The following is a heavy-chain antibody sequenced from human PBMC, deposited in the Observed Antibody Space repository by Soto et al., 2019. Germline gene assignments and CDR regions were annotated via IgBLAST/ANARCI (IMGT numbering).Heavy chain of an antibody. CDR2: IYWDDDK. V-gene: IGHV2-5*02. J-gene: IGHJ5*02. Sequence: QITLKESGPTLVKTTQTLTLTCTFSGFSLTTSGVGVAWIRQPPGKALECLALIYWDDDKRYSPSLKNRLSITMDTSKNPVVLAITDSDDVATATYSCVLSLPGRVMSSWGPGTLVTVSS. CDR3: VLSLPGRVMSS. CDR1: GFSLTTSGVG. D-gene: IGHD3-16*01.